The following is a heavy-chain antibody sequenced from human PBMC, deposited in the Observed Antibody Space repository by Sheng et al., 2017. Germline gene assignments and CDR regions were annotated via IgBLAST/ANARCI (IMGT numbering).Heavy chain of an antibody. CDR2: ISSSSSYT. Sequence: QVQLVESGGGLVKPGGSLRLSCAASGFTFSDYYMSWIRQAPGKGLEWVSYISSSSSYTNYADSVKGRFTISRDNAKNSLYLQMNSLRAEDTAVYYCARVKEGRRYCTNGVCSAFDYWGQGTLVTVSS. CDR1: GFTFSDYY. V-gene: IGHV3-11*05. D-gene: IGHD2-8*01. CDR3: ARVKEGRRYCTNGVCSAFDY. J-gene: IGHJ4*02.